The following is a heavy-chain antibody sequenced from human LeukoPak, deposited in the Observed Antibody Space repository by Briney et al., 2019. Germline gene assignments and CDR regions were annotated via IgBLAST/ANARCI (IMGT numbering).Heavy chain of an antibody. J-gene: IGHJ3*02. CDR2: ISSSSSDI. V-gene: IGHV3-21*01. CDR1: GFTFSSYS. Sequence: PGGSLRLSCAASGFTFSSYSMNWVRQAPGKGLQWVSSISSSSSDIYSTDSVKGRFTISRDNAKNSLYLQMNSLRAEDTAVYYCARGSLEWLLIPNDAFDIWGQGTMVTVSS. D-gene: IGHD3-3*01. CDR3: ARGSLEWLLIPNDAFDI.